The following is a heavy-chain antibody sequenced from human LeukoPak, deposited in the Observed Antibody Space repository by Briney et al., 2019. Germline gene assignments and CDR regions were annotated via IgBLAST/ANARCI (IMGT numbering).Heavy chain of an antibody. V-gene: IGHV3-30*18. CDR1: GFTFSTYG. J-gene: IGHJ4*02. CDR2: ISYDGSNK. CDR3: AKLPAPEGYDYGSIDY. D-gene: IGHD5-18*01. Sequence: PGGSLRLSCAASGFTFSTYGMHWVRQAPGKGLEWVTVISYDGSNKYYADSVKGRFTISRDNSKNTLFLQMNSLRAEDTAVYYCAKLPAPEGYDYGSIDYWGQGTLVTVSS.